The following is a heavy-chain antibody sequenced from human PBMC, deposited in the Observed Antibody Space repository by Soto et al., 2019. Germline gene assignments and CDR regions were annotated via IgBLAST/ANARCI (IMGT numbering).Heavy chain of an antibody. CDR2: IYYSGST. V-gene: IGHV4-39*01. CDR3: ARLPNSYDFWSGYRNWFDP. CDR1: GGSISSSSYY. D-gene: IGHD3-3*01. J-gene: IGHJ5*02. Sequence: TSETLSLTCTVSGGSISSSSYYWGWIRQPPGKGLEWIGSIYYSGSTYYNPSLKSRVTISVDTSKNQFSLKLSSVTAADTAVYYCARLPNSYDFWSGYRNWFDPLGQGTLVTVSS.